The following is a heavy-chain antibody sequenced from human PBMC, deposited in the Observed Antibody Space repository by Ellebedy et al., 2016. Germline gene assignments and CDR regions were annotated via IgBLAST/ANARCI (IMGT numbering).Heavy chain of an antibody. CDR2: IYNHGQT. Sequence: GGSLRLSXAASRFTVRSNYMTWVRQAPGKGLEWVAFIYNHGQTYYADSVKGRFTISRDTSVNTLYLHMTNLRAEDTAIYYCATGTYGASDVWGQGTRVTVSS. CDR1: RFTVRSNY. D-gene: IGHD4-17*01. V-gene: IGHV3-53*01. J-gene: IGHJ3*01. CDR3: ATGTYGASDV.